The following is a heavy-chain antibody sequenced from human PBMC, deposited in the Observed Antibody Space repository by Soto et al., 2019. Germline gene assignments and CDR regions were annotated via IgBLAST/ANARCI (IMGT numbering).Heavy chain of an antibody. D-gene: IGHD5-18*01. J-gene: IGHJ4*02. V-gene: IGHV4-61*01. Sequence: QVQLQESDPGLVKPSKTLSLTCTVSGGSVSSNSHYWSWVRQPPGKGLEWIAYVSFSGTTDYNPYLKSRVTMAVDTSHNEFSLRLRSVTAADTAVYYCARVWKSSVDTTMGFDSWGPGTLVTVSS. CDR3: ARVWKSSVDTTMGFDS. CDR1: GGSVSSNSHY. CDR2: VSFSGTT.